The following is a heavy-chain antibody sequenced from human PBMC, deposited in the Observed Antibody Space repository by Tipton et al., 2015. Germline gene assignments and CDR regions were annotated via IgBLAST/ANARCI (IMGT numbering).Heavy chain of an antibody. CDR2: IYYSGST. V-gene: IGHV4-59*01. D-gene: IGHD2-15*01. Sequence: GLVKPSETLSLTCAVYGGSFSGYYWSWIRQPPGKGLEWIGFIYYSGSTNYNPSLKSRVTISADTSKNQFSLKLPSVTAADTAVYFCATSYAANPSGFWFWGQGTLVTVSS. J-gene: IGHJ4*02. CDR3: ATSYAANPSGFWF. CDR1: GGSFSGYY.